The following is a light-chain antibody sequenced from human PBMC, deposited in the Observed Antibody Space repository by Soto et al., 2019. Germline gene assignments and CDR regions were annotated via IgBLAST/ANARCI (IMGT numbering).Light chain of an antibody. CDR1: QSVSSK. CDR2: DAS. CDR3: QQRSNWPLT. V-gene: IGKV3-11*01. Sequence: EIVLTQSPATLSLSPGERATLSCRASQSVSSKLAWYQQNPGQAPRLLIYDASNRATGIPARFSGSGSGTDFTLTISSLEPEDIGVYYCQQRSNWPLTFGGGTKVEIK. J-gene: IGKJ4*01.